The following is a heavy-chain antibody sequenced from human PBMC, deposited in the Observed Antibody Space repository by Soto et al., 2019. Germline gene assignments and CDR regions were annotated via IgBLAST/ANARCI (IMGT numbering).Heavy chain of an antibody. CDR1: GFTFSSYG. Sequence: QVQLVESGGGVVQPGRSLRLSCAASGFTFSSYGMHWVRQAPGKGLEWVAVISYDGSNKYYADSVKGRFTISRDNXXNTLYLQMNSLRAEDTAVYYCAKEGWVYYYYGMDVWGQGTTVTVSS. V-gene: IGHV3-30*18. CDR2: ISYDGSNK. CDR3: AKEGWVYYYYGMDV. D-gene: IGHD6-19*01. J-gene: IGHJ6*02.